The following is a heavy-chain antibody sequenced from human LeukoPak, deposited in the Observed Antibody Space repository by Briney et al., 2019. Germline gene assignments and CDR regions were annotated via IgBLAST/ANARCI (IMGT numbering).Heavy chain of an antibody. V-gene: IGHV1-69*13. Sequence: VASVKVSCKASGGTFSSYAISWVRQAPAQGLEWMGGIIPIFGTANYAQKFQGRVTITADESTSTAYMELSSLRSEDTAVYYCARYCSSTSCPISDWGQGTLVTVSS. CDR3: ARYCSSTSCPISD. J-gene: IGHJ4*02. CDR1: GGTFSSYA. CDR2: IIPIFGTA. D-gene: IGHD2-2*01.